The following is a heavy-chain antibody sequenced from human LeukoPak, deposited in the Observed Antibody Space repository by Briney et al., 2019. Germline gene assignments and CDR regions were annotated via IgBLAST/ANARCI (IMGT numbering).Heavy chain of an antibody. CDR1: GFAFYVYA. Sequence: GGSLCLSCAASGFAFYVYAMHWGPPAPGKGREWGSGITWNSDAIGSAHSVKGRFTISKDHAKNCLYRRRNSLTAEGTSVYYCSKGHNCGEYLSFDYWGRGTLVTVSS. CDR3: SKGHNCGEYLSFDY. V-gene: IGHV3-9*01. D-gene: IGHD4-17*01. J-gene: IGHJ4*02. CDR2: ITWNSDAI.